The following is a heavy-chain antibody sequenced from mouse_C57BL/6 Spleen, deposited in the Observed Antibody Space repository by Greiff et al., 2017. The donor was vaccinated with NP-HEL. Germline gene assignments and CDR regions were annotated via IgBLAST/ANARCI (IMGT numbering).Heavy chain of an antibody. D-gene: IGHD2-5*01. V-gene: IGHV3-1*01. CDR1: GYSITSGYD. CDR3: ARDTGSNYAFDY. Sequence: EVKLVESGPGMVKPSQSLSLTCTVTGYSITSGYDWHWIRHFPGNKLEWMGYISYSGSTNYNPSLKSRISITHDTSKNHFFLTLNSVTTEDTATYYCARDTGSNYAFDYWGQGTTLTVSS. CDR2: ISYSGST. J-gene: IGHJ2*01.